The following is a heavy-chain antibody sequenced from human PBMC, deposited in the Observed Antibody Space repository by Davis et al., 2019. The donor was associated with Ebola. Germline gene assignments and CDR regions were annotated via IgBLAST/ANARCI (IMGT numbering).Heavy chain of an antibody. D-gene: IGHD1/OR15-1a*01. CDR2: IDHSGIR. Sequence: SETLSLTCAVYGGSFTDHVWNWIRQSPGKGLEWIGEIDHSGIRTYNPSLESRVTMSVDTSKNQFSLRLKSLTAADTAVYYCATENWYRFESWGQGTLVTVSS. CDR1: GGSFTDHV. V-gene: IGHV4-34*01. J-gene: IGHJ4*02. CDR3: ATENWYRFES.